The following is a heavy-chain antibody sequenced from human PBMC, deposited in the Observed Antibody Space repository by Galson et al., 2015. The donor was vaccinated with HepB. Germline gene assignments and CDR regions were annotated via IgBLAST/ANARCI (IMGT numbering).Heavy chain of an antibody. Sequence: SLRLSCAASGFSVTSHGMNWVRQAPGKGLEWVGRIKSKTDGETTDYAAPVKGRFTISRDDSKNRLYLQMNSLKTEDTAVYYCTTDVYYSTYWSWLDPWGQGTLVTVSS. CDR2: IKSKTDGETT. D-gene: IGHD2-8*02. CDR1: GFSVTSHG. V-gene: IGHV3-15*01. J-gene: IGHJ5*02. CDR3: TTDVYYSTYWSWLDP.